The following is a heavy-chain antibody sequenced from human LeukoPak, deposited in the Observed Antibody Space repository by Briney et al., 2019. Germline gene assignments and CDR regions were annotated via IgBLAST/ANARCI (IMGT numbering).Heavy chain of an antibody. D-gene: IGHD3-3*01. V-gene: IGHV3-23*01. CDR2: ISGSGGST. CDR1: GFTFSSYA. Sequence: GGSLRLSCAASGFTFSSYAMSWVRQAPGKGLEWVSAISGSGGSTYYADSVKGRFTISRDNSKNTLYLQMNSLRAEDTAVYYCAKGPFDPAYYDFWSGSYYFDYWGQGTLVTVSS. J-gene: IGHJ4*02. CDR3: AKGPFDPAYYDFWSGSYYFDY.